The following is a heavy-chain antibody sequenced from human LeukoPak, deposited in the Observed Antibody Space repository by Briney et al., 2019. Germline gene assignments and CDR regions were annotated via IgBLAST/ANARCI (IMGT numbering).Heavy chain of an antibody. CDR1: GYTFTGYY. CDR3: GGDPPSSGWYNWFDP. CDR2: INPNSGGT. V-gene: IGHV1-2*02. D-gene: IGHD6-19*01. Sequence: GASVKVSCKASGYTFTGYYMHWVRQAPGQGLEWMGWINPNSGGTNYAQKFQGRVTMTRDTSISTAYMELSRLRSDDTAVYYCGGDPPSSGWYNWFDPWGQGTLVTVSS. J-gene: IGHJ5*02.